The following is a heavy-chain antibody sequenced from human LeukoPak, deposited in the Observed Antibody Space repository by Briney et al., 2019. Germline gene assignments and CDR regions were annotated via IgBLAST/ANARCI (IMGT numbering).Heavy chain of an antibody. J-gene: IGHJ4*02. CDR3: ARGGSGYELGY. Sequence: TGGSLRLSCAASGFTFSSYAMSWVRQAPGKGLEWVSHIYSGGSTYYADSVKGRFTISRDNSKNTLYLQMNSLRAEDTAVYYCARGGSGYELGYWGQGTLVTVSS. V-gene: IGHV3-66*02. D-gene: IGHD5-12*01. CDR2: IYSGGST. CDR1: GFTFSSYA.